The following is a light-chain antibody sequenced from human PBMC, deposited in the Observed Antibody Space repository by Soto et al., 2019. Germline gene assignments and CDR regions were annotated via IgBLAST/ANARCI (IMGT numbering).Light chain of an antibody. Sequence: QSALTQPASVSGSPGQSITISCIGTSSDIGAYNYVSWYQQHPGKVPKLMIYEVTNRPSGLSNRFSGSKSGNTASLTIPGLQAEDEADYFCSSYTSTSTLYVFGTGTKVTVL. CDR2: EVT. J-gene: IGLJ1*01. V-gene: IGLV2-14*01. CDR1: SSDIGAYNY. CDR3: SSYTSTSTLYV.